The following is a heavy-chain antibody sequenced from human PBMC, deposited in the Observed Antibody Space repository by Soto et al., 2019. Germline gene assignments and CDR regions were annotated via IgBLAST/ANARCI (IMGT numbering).Heavy chain of an antibody. CDR2: INHSGST. J-gene: IGHJ6*02. Sequence: SETLSLTCAVYGGSFSGYYWSWIRQPPGKGLEWIGEINHSGSTNYNPSLKSRVTISVDTSKNQFSLKLSSVTAADTAVYYCAVVNDSSGYSSYYYGMDVWGQGTTVTVSS. D-gene: IGHD3-22*01. V-gene: IGHV4-34*01. CDR3: AVVNDSSGYSSYYYGMDV. CDR1: GGSFSGYY.